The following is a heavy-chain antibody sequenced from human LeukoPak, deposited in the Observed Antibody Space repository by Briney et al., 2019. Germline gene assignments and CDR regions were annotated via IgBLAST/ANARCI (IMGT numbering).Heavy chain of an antibody. CDR3: ARDFKVGALPGY. D-gene: IGHD1-26*01. CDR2: ISSSSSYI. Sequence: PGGSLRLSCAASGFTFSSYAMHWVRQAPGKGLEWVSSISSSSSYIYYADSVKGRFTISRDNAKNSLYLQMNSLRAEDTAVYYCARDFKVGALPGYWGQGTLVTVSS. V-gene: IGHV3-21*01. J-gene: IGHJ4*02. CDR1: GFTFSSYA.